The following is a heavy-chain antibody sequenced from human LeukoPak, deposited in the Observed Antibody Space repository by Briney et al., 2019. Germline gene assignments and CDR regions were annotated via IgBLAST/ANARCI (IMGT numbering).Heavy chain of an antibody. D-gene: IGHD3-22*01. CDR3: ARSYYYDSTKRAFDI. CDR1: GYGFTSYW. Sequence: GESLQISCKGSGYGFTSYWIGWVRQMPGKGLEWMGIIYPGDSDTRYSPSFQGQVTISADKSISTAYLQWSSLKASDTGMYHCARSYYYDSTKRAFDIWGQGTMVTVSS. V-gene: IGHV5-51*01. J-gene: IGHJ3*02. CDR2: IYPGDSDT.